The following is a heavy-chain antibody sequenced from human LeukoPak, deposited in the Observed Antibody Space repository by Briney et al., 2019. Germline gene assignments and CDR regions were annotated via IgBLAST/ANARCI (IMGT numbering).Heavy chain of an antibody. CDR2: ISYDGSNK. CDR1: GFTFSSYA. V-gene: IGHV3-30-3*01. CDR3: ARDTIFGVVPSYYYYGMDV. J-gene: IGHJ6*02. D-gene: IGHD3-3*01. Sequence: PGGSLRLSCAASGFTFSSYAMHWVRQAPGKGLEWVAVISYDGSNKYYADSVKGRFTISRDNSRNALYLQMNSLRAEDTAVYYCARDTIFGVVPSYYYYGMDVWGQGTTVTVSS.